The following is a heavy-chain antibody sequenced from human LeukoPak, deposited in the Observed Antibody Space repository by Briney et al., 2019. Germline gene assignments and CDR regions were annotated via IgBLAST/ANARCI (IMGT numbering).Heavy chain of an antibody. CDR2: IIPIFGSA. CDR1: GGTFSSYA. J-gene: IGHJ4*02. V-gene: IGHV1-69*05. Sequence: SVKVSCKASGGTFSSYAISWVRQAPGQGLEWMGRIIPIFGSANYAQKFQGRVTITTDESTSTAYMELSSLRSEDTAVYYCARARGTYYYDSNRFDYWGQGTLVTVSS. D-gene: IGHD3-22*01. CDR3: ARARGTYYYDSNRFDY.